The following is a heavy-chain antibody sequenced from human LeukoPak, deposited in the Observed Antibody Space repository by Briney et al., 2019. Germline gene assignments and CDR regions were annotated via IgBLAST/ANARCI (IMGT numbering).Heavy chain of an antibody. CDR1: GITFSDAW. J-gene: IGHJ4*02. CDR3: AKRGVVVRVFLVGFHKEAYYFDS. Sequence: GGSLRLSCAASGITFSDAWMSWVRQAPGKGLEWVAGLSGSAGGTNYADSVKGRFTISRDNSKNTLFLQMDRLRAEDTAVYFCAKRGVVVRVFLVGFHKEAYYFDSWGQGAQVTVSS. D-gene: IGHD3-16*02. CDR2: LSGSAGGT. V-gene: IGHV3-23*01.